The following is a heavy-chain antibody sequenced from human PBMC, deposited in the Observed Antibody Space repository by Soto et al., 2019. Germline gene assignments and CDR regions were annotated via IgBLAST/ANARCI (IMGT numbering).Heavy chain of an antibody. Sequence: QVHLEQSGAEVKKPGTSVKVSCKASGGSFSTNEIDWVRQAPGQGLEWMGRIFPNVGTADYAQKFQGRLTIIADESTATVFMELSRLSSADTAVYIWARALYSSRWGTFDSWCQGTQVDVSS. CDR3: ARALYSSRWGTFDS. CDR2: IFPNVGTA. D-gene: IGHD6-19*01. V-gene: IGHV1-69*01. J-gene: IGHJ4*02. CDR1: GGSFSTNE.